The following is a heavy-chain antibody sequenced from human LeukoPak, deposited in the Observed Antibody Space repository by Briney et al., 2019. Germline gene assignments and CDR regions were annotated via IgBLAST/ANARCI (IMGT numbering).Heavy chain of an antibody. D-gene: IGHD5-12*01. V-gene: IGHV1-24*01. CDR1: GYTLTELS. Sequence: GASVKVSCEVSGYTLTELSMHWVRQAPGKGLEWMGGFDPEDGETIYAQKFQGRVTMTEDTSTDTAYMELSSLRSEDTAVYYCATDLSGAVATGDWGQGTLVTVSS. J-gene: IGHJ4*02. CDR3: ATDLSGAVATGD. CDR2: FDPEDGET.